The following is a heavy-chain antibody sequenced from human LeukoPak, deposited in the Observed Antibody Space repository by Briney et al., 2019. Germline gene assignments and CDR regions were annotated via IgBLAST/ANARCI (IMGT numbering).Heavy chain of an antibody. J-gene: IGHJ6*02. CDR1: GFTFSSYA. CDR3: AKGLRDIVVVVAATNGYGMDV. CDR2: ISGSGGST. V-gene: IGHV3-23*01. Sequence: GGSLRLSCAASGFTFSSYAMSWVRQAPGKGLEWVSAISGSGGSTYYADSVKGRFTISRDNSKNTQYLQMNSLRAEDTAVYYCAKGLRDIVVVVAATNGYGMDVWGQGTTVTVSS. D-gene: IGHD2-15*01.